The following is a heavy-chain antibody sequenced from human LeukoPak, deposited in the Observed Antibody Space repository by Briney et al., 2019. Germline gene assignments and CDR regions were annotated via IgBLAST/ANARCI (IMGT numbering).Heavy chain of an antibody. V-gene: IGHV3-74*01. Sequence: QPGGSLRLSCAASGFTFSSYWMHWVRQAPGKGLVWVSRVNNDGSDTTYAVVVKGRFTRSRDNAKNTLYLQMNSLRDDDTAVYYCVRASDAFDIWGQGTMVTVSS. CDR2: VNNDGSDT. J-gene: IGHJ3*02. CDR1: GFTFSSYW. CDR3: VRASDAFDI.